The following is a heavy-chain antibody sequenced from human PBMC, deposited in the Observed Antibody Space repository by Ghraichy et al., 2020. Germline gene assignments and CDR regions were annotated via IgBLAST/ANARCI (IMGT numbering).Heavy chain of an antibody. Sequence: GGSLRLSCAASGFTFSSYSMNWVRQAPGKGLEWVSSISSSSSYIYYADSVKGRFTISRDNAKNSLYLQMNSLRAEDTAVYYCARDRAAAGQTGSLTWDYWGQGTLVTVSS. CDR2: ISSSSSYI. CDR3: ARDRAAAGQTGSLTWDY. J-gene: IGHJ4*02. CDR1: GFTFSSYS. V-gene: IGHV3-21*01. D-gene: IGHD6-13*01.